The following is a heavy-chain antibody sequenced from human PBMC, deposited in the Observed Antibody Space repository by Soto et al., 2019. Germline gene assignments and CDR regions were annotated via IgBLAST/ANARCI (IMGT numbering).Heavy chain of an antibody. J-gene: IGHJ4*02. Sequence: EVQLLESGGGLVQPGGSLRLSCAASGFTFSTYAMSWVRQAPGQGLEWVSGISDNGAYTYYPDSVKGRFTISRDNSKNTLYLQMNSLRGDDTAVYYCAKATSSGKCYEYYFDYWGQGTLVTVSS. V-gene: IGHV3-23*01. CDR3: AKATSSGKCYEYYFDY. CDR1: GFTFSTYA. D-gene: IGHD1-26*01. CDR2: ISDNGAYT.